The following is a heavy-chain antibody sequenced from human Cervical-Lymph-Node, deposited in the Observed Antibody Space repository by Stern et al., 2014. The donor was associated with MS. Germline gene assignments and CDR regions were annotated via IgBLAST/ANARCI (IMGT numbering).Heavy chain of an antibody. D-gene: IGHD2-8*01. CDR2: INPNSGVT. Sequence: QLVESGPEVQKPGDSVQGSCKTSGYTFTDYYIHWVRQAPGQGLEWVGRINPNSGVTDYAQQFQGRITLTGDTSTTTSYMDLRSLRYDDTAVYYCGRRNCPNGICYSDYWGQGSLVTVSS. J-gene: IGHJ4*02. CDR1: GYTFTDYY. V-gene: IGHV1-2*06. CDR3: GRRNCPNGICYSDY.